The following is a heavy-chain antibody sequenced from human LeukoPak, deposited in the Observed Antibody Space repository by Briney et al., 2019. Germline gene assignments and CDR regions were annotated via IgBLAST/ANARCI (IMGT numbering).Heavy chain of an antibody. D-gene: IGHD2-15*01. V-gene: IGHV4-4*07. CDR3: TRDRCSGGNCYSGYYYGVDV. CDR1: GGSISSYY. Sequence: SETLSLTCTVSGGSISSYYWSWIRQPAGKGLEWIARNYSRGSTNYNPSLNSRVIISLDTSKNQFFLKLSSVTAADTAVYYSTRDRCSGGNCYSGYYYGVDVWGQGTTVTVSS. J-gene: IGHJ6*02. CDR2: NYSRGST.